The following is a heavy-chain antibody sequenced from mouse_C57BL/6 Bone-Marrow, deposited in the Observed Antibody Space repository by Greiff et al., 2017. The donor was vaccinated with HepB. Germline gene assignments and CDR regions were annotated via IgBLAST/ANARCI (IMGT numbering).Heavy chain of an antibody. CDR2: IDPSDSYT. Sequence: VQLQQPGAELVMPGASVKLSCKASGYTFTSYWMHWVKQRPGQGLEWIGEIDPSDSYTNYNQKFKGKSTLTVDKSSSTAYMQLSSLTSEDSAVYYCARPKSHYYGSSPYAMDYWGQGTSVTVSS. D-gene: IGHD1-1*01. CDR1: GYTFTSYW. V-gene: IGHV1-69*01. CDR3: ARPKSHYYGSSPYAMDY. J-gene: IGHJ4*01.